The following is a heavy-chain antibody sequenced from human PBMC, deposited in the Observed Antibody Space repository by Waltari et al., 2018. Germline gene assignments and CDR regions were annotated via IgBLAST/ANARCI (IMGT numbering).Heavy chain of an antibody. J-gene: IGHJ5*02. CDR3: ARESAFSTSWYPGFDP. D-gene: IGHD2-2*01. CDR2: INPNRGDT. V-gene: IGHV1-2*06. CDR1: GYSLTSYY. Sequence: QVELVQSGAEVRKPGASVKVSCTASGYSLTSYYMHWVRQAPGLGLGWMGRINPNRGDTNSAPKFQGRVTLTRDTSVNTAFLELRSLTSDDTAVYFCARESAFSTSWYPGFDPWGQGTLVTVAS.